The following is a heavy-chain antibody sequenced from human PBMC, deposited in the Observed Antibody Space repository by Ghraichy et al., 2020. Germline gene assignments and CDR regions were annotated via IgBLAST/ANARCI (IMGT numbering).Heavy chain of an antibody. CDR1: GFTFSSYS. D-gene: IGHD6-13*01. V-gene: IGHV3-21*01. Sequence: GGSLRLSCAASGFTFSSYSMNWVRQAPGKGLEWVSSISSSSSYIYYADSVKGRFTISRDNAKNSLYLQMNSLRAEDTAVYYCARRVGSSSWNDYWGQGTLVTVSS. J-gene: IGHJ4*02. CDR3: ARRVGSSSWNDY. CDR2: ISSSSSYI.